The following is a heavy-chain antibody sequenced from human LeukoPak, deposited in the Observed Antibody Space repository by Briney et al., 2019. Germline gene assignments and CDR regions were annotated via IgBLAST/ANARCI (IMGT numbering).Heavy chain of an antibody. CDR2: ISYDGSNK. J-gene: IGHJ2*01. V-gene: IGHV3-30-3*01. CDR1: GFTFSNYA. Sequence: PGGSLRLSCAASGFTFSNYAIHWVRQAPGKWLEWVAVISYDGSNKYYADSVKGRFTISRDNSKNALYLQMNSLRAEDTAVYYCARARVDIAMFTWLNWYFDLWGRGTLVTVSS. D-gene: IGHD5-18*01. CDR3: ARARVDIAMFTWLNWYFDL.